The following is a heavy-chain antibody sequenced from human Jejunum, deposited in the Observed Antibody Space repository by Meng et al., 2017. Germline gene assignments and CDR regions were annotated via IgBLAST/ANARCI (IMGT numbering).Heavy chain of an antibody. V-gene: IGHV1-46*04. Sequence: ASVKVSCKASGYTFTSYYIHWVRQAPGQGLGWMGMINPSDSRTIYAQKLQGRVTMTRDTSTTTVYMELSSLRSEDTAVFYCGRGLNGDYVHWGQGTLVTVSS. CDR2: INPSDSRT. CDR1: GYTFTSYY. J-gene: IGHJ4*02. D-gene: IGHD4-17*01. CDR3: GRGLNGDYVH.